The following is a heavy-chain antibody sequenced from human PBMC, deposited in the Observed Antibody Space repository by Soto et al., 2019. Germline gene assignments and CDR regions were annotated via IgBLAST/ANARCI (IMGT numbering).Heavy chain of an antibody. D-gene: IGHD3-10*01. Sequence: PSETLSLTCTVSGGSVSSGSYYWSWIRQPPGKGLEWIGYIYYSGSTNYNPSLKSRVTISVDTSKNQFSLKLSSVTATDTAVYKCARQGFGALHGLPAVGGKGTTVTVS. CDR3: ARQGFGALHGLPAV. V-gene: IGHV4-61*01. J-gene: IGHJ6*03. CDR2: IYYSGST. CDR1: GGSVSSGSYY.